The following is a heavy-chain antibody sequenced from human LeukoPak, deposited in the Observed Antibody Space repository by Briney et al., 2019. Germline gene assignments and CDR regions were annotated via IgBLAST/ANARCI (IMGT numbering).Heavy chain of an antibody. CDR2: ISGSGGST. CDR1: GFTFSSYA. D-gene: IGHD6-6*01. J-gene: IGHJ4*02. V-gene: IGHV3-23*01. Sequence: GRSLRLSCAASGFTFSSYAMHWVRQAPGKGLEWVSAISGSGGSTYYADSVKGRFTISRDNSKNTLYLQMNSLRAEDTAVYYCAKASGPYSSSPNYFDYWGQGTLVTVSS. CDR3: AKASGPYSSSPNYFDY.